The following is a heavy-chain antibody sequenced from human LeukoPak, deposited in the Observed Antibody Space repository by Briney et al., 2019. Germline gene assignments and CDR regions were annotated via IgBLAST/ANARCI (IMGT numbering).Heavy chain of an antibody. CDR2: INHSGST. CDR3: ARGPRDSTTWYANY. V-gene: IGHV4-34*01. J-gene: IGHJ4*02. D-gene: IGHD6-13*01. Sequence: SETLSLTCAVYGGSFSGYYWSWIRQPPGKGLEWIGEINHSGSTNYNPSLKSRVTISVDTSKNQFSLNLSSVTVADTAAYYCARGPRDSTTWYANYWGQGTLVTVSS. CDR1: GGSFSGYY.